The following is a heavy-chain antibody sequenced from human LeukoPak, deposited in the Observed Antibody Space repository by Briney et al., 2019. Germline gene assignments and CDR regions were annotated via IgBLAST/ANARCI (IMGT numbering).Heavy chain of an antibody. V-gene: IGHV4-59*01. CDR1: GGSISSYY. CDR3: ARLWSEGNWENWFDP. J-gene: IGHJ5*02. CDR2: IYYSGNT. D-gene: IGHD3-3*01. Sequence: SETLSLTCTVSGGSISSYYWSWIRQPPGKGLEWIGYIYYSGNTNYNPSLRSRVTISVDTSKNQFSLKLSSVTAADTAVYYCARLWSEGNWENWFDPWGQGTLVTVSS.